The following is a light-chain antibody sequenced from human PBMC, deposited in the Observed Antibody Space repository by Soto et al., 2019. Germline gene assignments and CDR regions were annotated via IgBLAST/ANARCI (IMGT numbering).Light chain of an antibody. CDR1: SSDVGNYNL. CDR2: EDN. Sequence: QSALTQPASVSGSPGQSITISCTGTSSDVGNYNLVSWYQQHPGKAPKLMIYEDNKRPSGVSNRFSGSKSGNTASLTISGLQAEDETDYYCCSYAGSGTWVFGGGTQLTVL. CDR3: CSYAGSGTWV. V-gene: IGLV2-23*01. J-gene: IGLJ3*02.